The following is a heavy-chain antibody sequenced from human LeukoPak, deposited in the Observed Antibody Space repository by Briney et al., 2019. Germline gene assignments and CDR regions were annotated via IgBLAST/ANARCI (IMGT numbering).Heavy chain of an antibody. CDR2: INSDGSST. CDR3: AREYSTGFDP. J-gene: IGHJ5*02. Sequence: GSLRLSCAASGFTFSSYWMYWVRQAPGKGLVWVSRINSDGSSTSYADSVKGRCSISRDNAKNTLYLQMNSLRAEDTAVYYCAREYSTGFDPWGQGTLVTVSS. D-gene: IGHD2-15*01. V-gene: IGHV3-74*01. CDR1: GFTFSSYW.